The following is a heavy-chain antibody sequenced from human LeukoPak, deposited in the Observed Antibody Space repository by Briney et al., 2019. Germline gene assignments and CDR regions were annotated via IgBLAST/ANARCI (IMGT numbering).Heavy chain of an antibody. CDR1: GYTFTGYY. Sequence: ASVKVSCKASGYTFTGYYMHWVRQAPGQGLEWMGWINPNSGGTNYAQKFQGRVTMTRDTSISTAYMELRSLRSDDTAVYYCARDTSFYYYGSGSPPFDYWGQGTLVTVSS. CDR3: ARDTSFYYYGSGSPPFDY. V-gene: IGHV1-2*02. J-gene: IGHJ4*02. D-gene: IGHD3-10*01. CDR2: INPNSGGT.